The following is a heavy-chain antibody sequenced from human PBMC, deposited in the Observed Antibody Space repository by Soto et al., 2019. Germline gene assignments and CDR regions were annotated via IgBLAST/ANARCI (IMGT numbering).Heavy chain of an antibody. CDR3: ARAYDILTGSSYGMDV. J-gene: IGHJ6*02. CDR2: ISAYNGNT. CDR1: GYTFTSYG. V-gene: IGHV1-18*01. D-gene: IGHD3-9*01. Sequence: GASVKVSCKASGYTFTSYGISWVRQAPGQGLEWMGRISAYNGNTNYAQKLQGRVTMTTDTSTSTAYMELRSLRSDDTAVYYCARAYDILTGSSYGMDVWGQGTTVTVSS.